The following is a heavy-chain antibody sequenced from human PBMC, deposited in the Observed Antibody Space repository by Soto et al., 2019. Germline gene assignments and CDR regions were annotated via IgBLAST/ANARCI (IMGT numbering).Heavy chain of an antibody. CDR1: GGSISSSSYY. Sequence: QLQLQESGPGLVKPSETLSLTCSVSGGSISSSSYYWGWIRQPPGKGPEWIGSIYYSGSTYYNPSLKRRVTISGDTSKNQSSLKLSSVTAADTAVYYWARPSQWQQGWFDPWGQGTLVTVSA. CDR3: ARPSQWQQGWFDP. V-gene: IGHV4-39*01. D-gene: IGHD6-13*01. CDR2: IYYSGST. J-gene: IGHJ5*02.